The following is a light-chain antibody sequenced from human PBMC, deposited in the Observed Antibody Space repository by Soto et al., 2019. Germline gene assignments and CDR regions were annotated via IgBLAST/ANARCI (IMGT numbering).Light chain of an antibody. J-gene: IGKJ2*01. CDR1: QSVSSN. CDR2: SAS. CDR3: RQYNTWPPYT. V-gene: IGKV3-15*01. Sequence: EIVMTQSPATLSVSPGERATLSCRASQSVSSNLAWYQQKPGQAPRLLIYSASTRATDIPARFSGSGSGTDFSLTISSLQSEDFAVYYCRQYNTWPPYTFGQGTKLEIK.